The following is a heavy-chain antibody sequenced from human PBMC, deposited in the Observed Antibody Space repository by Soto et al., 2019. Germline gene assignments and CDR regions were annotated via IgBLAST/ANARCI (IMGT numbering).Heavy chain of an antibody. CDR1: GFTFNSYG. J-gene: IGHJ3*02. D-gene: IGHD5-12*01. CDR3: AKAAAGYVTVAFDI. CDR2: ISGSGGST. Sequence: GGSLRLSCAASGFTFNSYGMSWVRQAPGKGPEWLSGISGSGGSTYYAGSVKGRFTISRDNSKNTLYLQMNSLRAEDTAVYYCAKAAAGYVTVAFDIWGQGTMVTVSS. V-gene: IGHV3-23*01.